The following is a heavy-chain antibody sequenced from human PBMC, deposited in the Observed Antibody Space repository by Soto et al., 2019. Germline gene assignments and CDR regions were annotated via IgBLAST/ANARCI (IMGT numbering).Heavy chain of an antibody. J-gene: IGHJ6*03. CDR2: ITTSGGNT. V-gene: IGHV3-23*01. Sequence: ESVGGLVQPGGSLRLSCAASGFTFSTYAMSWVRQAPGKGLEWVSTITTSGGNTYYADSVQGRFTISRDNSKNTLYLQMNSLRAEDTAVYYCAGRYCTNGVCYTNYYYYIDVWGKGTTVTVSS. CDR3: AGRYCTNGVCYTNYYYYIDV. CDR1: GFTFSTYA. D-gene: IGHD2-8*01.